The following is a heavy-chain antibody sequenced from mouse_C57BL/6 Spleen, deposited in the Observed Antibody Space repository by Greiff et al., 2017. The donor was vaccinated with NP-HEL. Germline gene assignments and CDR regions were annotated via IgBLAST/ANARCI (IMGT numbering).Heavy chain of an antibody. CDR2: INPSTGGT. CDR3: ARGYDGYSAWFAY. CDR1: GYSFTGYY. D-gene: IGHD2-3*01. J-gene: IGHJ3*01. V-gene: IGHV1-42*01. Sequence: VQLQQSGPELVKPGASVKISCKASGYSFTGYYMNWVKQSPEKSLEWIGEINPSTGGTTYNQKFKAKATLTVDKSSSTAYMQLKSLTSEDSAVYYCARGYDGYSAWFAYWGQGTLVTVSA.